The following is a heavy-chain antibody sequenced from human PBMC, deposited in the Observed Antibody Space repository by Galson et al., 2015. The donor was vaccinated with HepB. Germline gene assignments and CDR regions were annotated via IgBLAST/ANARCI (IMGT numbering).Heavy chain of an antibody. CDR3: ASINTVTMMPPSYYYGMDV. CDR2: INPSGGST. Sequence: SCKASGYTFTSYYMHWVRQAPGQGLEWMGIINPSGGSTSYAQKFQGRVTMTRDTSTSTVYMELSSLRSEDTAVYYCASINTVTMMPPSYYYGMDVWGQGTTVTVSS. CDR1: GYTFTSYY. J-gene: IGHJ6*01. D-gene: IGHD3-22*01. V-gene: IGHV1-46*01.